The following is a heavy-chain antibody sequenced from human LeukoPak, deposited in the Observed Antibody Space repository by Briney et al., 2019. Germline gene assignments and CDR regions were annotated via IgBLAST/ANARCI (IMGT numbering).Heavy chain of an antibody. V-gene: IGHV3-21*01. Sequence: GGSLRLSCAASGFTFSSYSMNWVRQAPGKGLEWVSSISSSSSYIYYADSVKGRFTISRDNAKNSLYLQMNSLRAEDTAMYYCARSYDFWSGYYIGRGYMDVWGKGTTVTVSS. CDR1: GFTFSSYS. CDR3: ARSYDFWSGYYIGRGYMDV. J-gene: IGHJ6*03. D-gene: IGHD3-3*01. CDR2: ISSSSSYI.